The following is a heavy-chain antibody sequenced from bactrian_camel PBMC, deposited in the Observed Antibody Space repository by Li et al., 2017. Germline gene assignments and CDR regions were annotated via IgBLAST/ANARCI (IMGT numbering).Heavy chain of an antibody. V-gene: IGHV3S25*01. CDR2: VASNGGST. CDR1: GFTFSGYW. D-gene: IGHD3*01. CDR3: AADTTSDCYTASWSYSVGRDRVDH. J-gene: IGHJ4*01. Sequence: VQLVESGGSLAQPGWSLTLSCTASGFTFSGYWMYWVRQTPAEGLEWVSGVASNGGSTEYADSIVGRFTISRDNAKNMVYLHMTSLKPEDTAMYYCAADTTSDCYTASWSYSVGRDRVDHWGQGTQVTVS.